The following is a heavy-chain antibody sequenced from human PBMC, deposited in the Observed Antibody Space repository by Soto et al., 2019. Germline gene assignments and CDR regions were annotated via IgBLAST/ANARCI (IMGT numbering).Heavy chain of an antibody. CDR3: ARSYSSSSYYYYMDV. D-gene: IGHD6-6*01. CDR1: GYTFTSYA. CDR2: INAGNGNT. V-gene: IGHV1-3*01. J-gene: IGHJ6*03. Sequence: ASVKVSCKASGYTFTSYAMHWVRQAPGQRLEWMGWINAGNGNTKYSQKFQGRVTITRDTSASTAYMELSSLRSEDTAVYYCARSYSSSSYYYYMDVWGKGTTVTVSS.